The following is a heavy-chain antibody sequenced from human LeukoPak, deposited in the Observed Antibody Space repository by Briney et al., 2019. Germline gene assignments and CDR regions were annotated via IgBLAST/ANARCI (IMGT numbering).Heavy chain of an antibody. Sequence: SETLSLTCTVSGGSISSYYWSWIRQPPGKGLEWIGYIYYSGSTNYNPSLKSRVTISIDRSKNQFSLRLSSVTAADTAVYYCARGCGSTSCSTGNLDYWGQGTLVTVSS. CDR1: GGSISSYY. D-gene: IGHD2-2*01. J-gene: IGHJ4*02. V-gene: IGHV4-59*12. CDR2: IYYSGST. CDR3: ARGCGSTSCSTGNLDY.